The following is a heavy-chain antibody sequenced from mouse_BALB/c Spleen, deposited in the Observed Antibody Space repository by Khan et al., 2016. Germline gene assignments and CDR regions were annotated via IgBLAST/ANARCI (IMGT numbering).Heavy chain of an antibody. CDR1: GYTFTNYG. CDR3: AEDYYGSNWFAY. V-gene: IGHV9-3*02. J-gene: IGHJ3*01. CDR2: INTNTGEP. D-gene: IGHD1-1*01. Sequence: QIQLVQSGPELKKPGETVKISCKASGYTFTNYGMNWVKQAPGKGLKWMGWINTNTGEPTYAQAFKGRFAFSLETSASTAYLQINNLKYEDTATYFCAEDYYGSNWFAYWGQGTLVTVSA.